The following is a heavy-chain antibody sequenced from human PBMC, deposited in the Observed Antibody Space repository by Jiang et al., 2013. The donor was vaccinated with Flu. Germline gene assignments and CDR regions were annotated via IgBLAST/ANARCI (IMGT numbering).Heavy chain of an antibody. CDR1: GGSISSSSYY. CDR3: ARHEGPRTTNWGLWGDAFDI. D-gene: IGHD7-27*01. CDR2: IYYSGST. V-gene: IGHV4-39*01. J-gene: IGHJ3*02. Sequence: YGSGLVKPSETLSLTCTVSGGSISSSSYYWGWIRQPPGKGLEWIGSIYYSGSTYYNPSLKSRVTISVDTSKNQFSLKLSSVTAADTAVYYCARHEGPRTTNWGLWGDAFDIWGQGTMVTVSS.